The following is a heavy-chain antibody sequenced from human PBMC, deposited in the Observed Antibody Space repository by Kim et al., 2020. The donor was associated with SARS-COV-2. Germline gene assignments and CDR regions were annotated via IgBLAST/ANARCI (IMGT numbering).Heavy chain of an antibody. CDR3: SRDCIWRVDA. D-gene: IGHD2-15*01. J-gene: IGHJ5*02. V-gene: IGHV3-48*02. CDR2: ISVADAI. CDR1: GFTFTTYN. Sequence: GGSLRLFCAVSGFTFTTYNMHWVRQAPGKGLEWISYISVADAIYYAASAMGRCMIFSDYTNNSPDLLLISLRDVDTTAFYCSRDCIWRVDAWCQGPLVTV.